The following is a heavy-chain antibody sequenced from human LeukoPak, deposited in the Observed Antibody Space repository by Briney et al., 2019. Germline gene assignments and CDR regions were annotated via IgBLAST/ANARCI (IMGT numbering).Heavy chain of an antibody. V-gene: IGHV4-39*01. CDR3: ARLGKALYSGSSKTAFDI. CDR2: IYYSGST. CDR1: GGSFSGHY. Sequence: SETLSLTCAVYGGSFSGHYWGWIRQPPGKGLEWIGSIYYSGSTYYNPSLKSRVTISVDTSKNQFSLKLSSVTAADTAVYYCARLGKALYSGSSKTAFDIWGQGTMVTVSS. D-gene: IGHD1-26*01. J-gene: IGHJ3*02.